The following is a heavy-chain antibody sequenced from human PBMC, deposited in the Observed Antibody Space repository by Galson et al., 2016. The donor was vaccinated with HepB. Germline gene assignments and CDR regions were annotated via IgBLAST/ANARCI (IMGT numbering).Heavy chain of an antibody. CDR2: ISDSGDST. CDR3: AKDLFSSSWSTEYNYFDS. V-gene: IGHV3-23*01. Sequence: SLRLSCAASGFRFSNYAMSWVRQAPGKGLEWVSVISDSGDSTYYADSVKGRFTISRDNVKNTLFVQMNSLRGEDTALYYCAKDLFSSSWSTEYNYFDSWGQGTLVTVSS. CDR1: GFRFSNYA. J-gene: IGHJ5*01. D-gene: IGHD6-13*01.